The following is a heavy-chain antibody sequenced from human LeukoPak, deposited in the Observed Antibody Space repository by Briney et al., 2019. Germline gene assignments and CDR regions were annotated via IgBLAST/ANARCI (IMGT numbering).Heavy chain of an antibody. D-gene: IGHD4-17*01. CDR3: AKRNSDGDYVDY. Sequence: GGSLRLSCAASGFTFSSYGMHWVRQAPGKGLEWVAVKWYDGSNKYYADSVKGRFTISRDNSKNTLYLQMNSLRAEDTAVYYCAKRNSDGDYVDYWGQGTLVTVSS. J-gene: IGHJ4*02. CDR1: GFTFSSYG. CDR2: KWYDGSNK. V-gene: IGHV3-33*06.